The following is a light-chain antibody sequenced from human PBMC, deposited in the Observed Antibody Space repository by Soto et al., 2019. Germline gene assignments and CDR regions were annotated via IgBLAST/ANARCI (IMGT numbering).Light chain of an antibody. CDR1: SSDIGHYDY. CDR2: EVS. CDR3: ISYTSDDVRYV. Sequence: QSALTQPASVSGSPGQSITISCTGTSSDIGHYDYVSWYQQHPGKAPKLIVSEVSHRPSGVSNRFSGSKSGNTASLTISGLQSEDEADYYCISYTSDDVRYVFGTGTKLTVL. V-gene: IGLV2-14*01. J-gene: IGLJ1*01.